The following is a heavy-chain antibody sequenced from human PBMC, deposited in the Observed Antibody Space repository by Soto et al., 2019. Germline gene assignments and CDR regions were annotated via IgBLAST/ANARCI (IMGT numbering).Heavy chain of an antibody. Sequence: QVQLVESGGGVVQPGRSLRLSCAASGFTFSSYGMHWVRQAPGKGLEWVAVISYDGSNKYYADSVKGRFTIFRDNSKNTVYLQMNSLRGEDTAVYYWAKGGGGHCYTHLDYWGQGTLVTVS. D-gene: IGHD2-2*02. J-gene: IGHJ4*02. V-gene: IGHV3-30*18. CDR1: GFTFSSYG. CDR3: AKGGGGHCYTHLDY. CDR2: ISYDGSNK.